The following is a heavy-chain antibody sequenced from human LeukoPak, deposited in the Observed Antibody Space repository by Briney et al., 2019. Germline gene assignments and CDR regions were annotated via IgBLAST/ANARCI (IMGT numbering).Heavy chain of an antibody. CDR2: INPNSGGT. Sequence: ASVKVSCKASGYTFTGYYMHWVRQAPGQGLEWMGWINPNSGGTNYAQKFQGRVTMTRDTSISTAYMELSRLRSDDTAVYYCARDLTWIQSHVDAFDIWGQGTMVTVSS. J-gene: IGHJ3*02. CDR3: ARDLTWIQSHVDAFDI. CDR1: GYTFTGYY. D-gene: IGHD5-18*01. V-gene: IGHV1-2*02.